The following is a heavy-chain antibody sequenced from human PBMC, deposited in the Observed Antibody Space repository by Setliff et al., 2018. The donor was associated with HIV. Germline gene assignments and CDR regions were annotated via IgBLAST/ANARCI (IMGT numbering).Heavy chain of an antibody. D-gene: IGHD3-3*01. Sequence: PGGSLRLSCGASGFTFSNYWMSWVRQAPGKGLEWVANINQDGSETYYVDSVKGRFTISRDNAKNTLYLQMNSLRDEDTAVYYCARDRGSGTCRGCDYMDVWGKGTTVTVSS. CDR1: GFTFSNYW. CDR2: INQDGSET. V-gene: IGHV3-7*01. CDR3: ARDRGSGTCRGCDYMDV. J-gene: IGHJ6*03.